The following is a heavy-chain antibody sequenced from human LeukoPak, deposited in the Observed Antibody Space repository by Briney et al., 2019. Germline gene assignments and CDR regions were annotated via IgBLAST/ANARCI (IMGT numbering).Heavy chain of an antibody. CDR3: AKGRGNDYGVFDY. D-gene: IGHD4-17*01. Sequence: GGSLRLSCAASGFIFSSYSMNWVRQTPGKGLEWISYISSGSGTTYYGDSVQGRFITSRDNAKNSLHLQMNSLRAEDTGVYYCAKGRGNDYGVFDYWGQGILVTVSS. CDR2: ISSGSGTT. V-gene: IGHV3-48*01. J-gene: IGHJ4*02. CDR1: GFIFSSYS.